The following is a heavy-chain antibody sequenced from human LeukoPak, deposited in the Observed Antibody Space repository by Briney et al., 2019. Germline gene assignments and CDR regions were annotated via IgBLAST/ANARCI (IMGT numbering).Heavy chain of an antibody. D-gene: IGHD5-18*01. Sequence: GGSLRLSCAASGFAFSSYWMTWVRQAPGKGLEWVASINQDQNEIHYVDSVRGRFTISRDNSKNTLYLQMNSLRAEDTAVYYCAKRGSGYSYEKYFDYWGQGTLVTVSS. CDR3: AKRGSGYSYEKYFDY. V-gene: IGHV3-7*03. J-gene: IGHJ4*02. CDR2: INQDQNEI. CDR1: GFAFSSYW.